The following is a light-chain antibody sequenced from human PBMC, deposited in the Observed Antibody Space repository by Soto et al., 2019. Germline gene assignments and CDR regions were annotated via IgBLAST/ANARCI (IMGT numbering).Light chain of an antibody. CDR1: QSVSSSY. V-gene: IGKV3-15*01. CDR2: GAS. CDR3: QHYDNWPIT. J-gene: IGKJ5*01. Sequence: EIVLTQSPGTLSLSPGGRATLSCRASQSVSSSYLAWYQQKPGQAPRLLIYGASTRATGFPARFSGSRSGTEFTLTISSLQSEDFAIYYCQHYDNWPITFGQGTRLEIK.